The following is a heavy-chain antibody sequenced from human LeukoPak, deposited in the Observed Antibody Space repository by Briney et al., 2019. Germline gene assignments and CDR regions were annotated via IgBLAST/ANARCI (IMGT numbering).Heavy chain of an antibody. CDR3: AKDYLGDYAVDY. V-gene: IGHV3-30*18. CDR1: GFTFSSYG. CDR2: ISYDGSNK. Sequence: GGSLRLSCAASGFTFSSYGVHWVRQAPGKGLEWVAVISYDGSNKYYADSVKGRFTISRDNSKNTLYLQMNSLRAEDTAVYYCAKDYLGDYAVDYWGQGTLVTVSS. J-gene: IGHJ4*02. D-gene: IGHD4-17*01.